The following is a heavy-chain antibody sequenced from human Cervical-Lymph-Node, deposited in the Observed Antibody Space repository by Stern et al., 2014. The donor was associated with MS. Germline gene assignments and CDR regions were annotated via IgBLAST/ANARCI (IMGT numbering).Heavy chain of an antibody. CDR3: ARHRPDCRDGSCYLTLFDY. D-gene: IGHD2-15*01. CDR2: IDWADDR. Sequence: QVTLRESGPALVKPAQTLTLTCTLSGFSVSTSGVRVSWIRQPPGKALEWLARIDWADDRFYRSSLETRLTVSKDISKNQVVLTMTNVDPVDTATYYCARHRPDCRDGSCYLTLFDYWGQGTLVTVSS. V-gene: IGHV2-70*04. J-gene: IGHJ4*02. CDR1: GFSVSTSGVR.